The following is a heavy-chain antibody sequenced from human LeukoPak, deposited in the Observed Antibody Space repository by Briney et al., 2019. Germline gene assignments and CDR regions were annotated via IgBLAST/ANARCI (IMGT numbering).Heavy chain of an antibody. D-gene: IGHD6-13*01. CDR1: GGSISSNNYY. CDR2: IYYSGST. Sequence: SETLSLTCTVPGGSISSNNYYWGWIRQPPGKGLEWIGSIYYSGSTYYNPSLKSRVTISVDTSKNQFSLKLSSVTAADTAIYYCARGVIATGGNDFDYWGQGTLVTVSS. V-gene: IGHV4-39*07. J-gene: IGHJ4*02. CDR3: ARGVIATGGNDFDY.